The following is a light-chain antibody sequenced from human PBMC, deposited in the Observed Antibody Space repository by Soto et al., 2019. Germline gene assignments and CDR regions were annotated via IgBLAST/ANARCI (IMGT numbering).Light chain of an antibody. CDR1: QNISTW. V-gene: IGKV1-5*01. CDR2: DAS. Sequence: DIQMTQSPSTLSASVGDRVTITCRASQNISTWFAWFQQKPGKAPNLLIYDASSLQSGVPSRFSGSASGTQFTLTISSMKPDDSATYYCQQYNSYSTFGQGTKVDIK. CDR3: QQYNSYST. J-gene: IGKJ1*01.